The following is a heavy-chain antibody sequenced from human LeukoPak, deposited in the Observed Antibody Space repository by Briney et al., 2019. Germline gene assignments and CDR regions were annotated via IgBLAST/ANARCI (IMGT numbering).Heavy chain of an antibody. D-gene: IGHD3/OR15-3a*01. CDR2: IYTSGST. Sequence: SQTPSLTCTVSGGSISSGSYYWSWIRQPAGKGLEWTGRIYTSGSTYYNPSLKSRVTISVDTSKNQFSLKLSSVTAADTAVYYCARQNRYDIYYFDYWGQGTLVTVSS. J-gene: IGHJ4*02. V-gene: IGHV4-61*02. CDR1: GGSISSGSYY. CDR3: ARQNRYDIYYFDY.